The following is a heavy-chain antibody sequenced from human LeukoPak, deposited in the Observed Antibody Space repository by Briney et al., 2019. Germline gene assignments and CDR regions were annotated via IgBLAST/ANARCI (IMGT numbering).Heavy chain of an antibody. CDR2: IIPIFGTA. CDR1: GGTFSSYA. V-gene: IGHV1-69*06. J-gene: IGHJ4*02. CDR3: ASGTDYGDYVGY. Sequence: ASVKVSCKASGGTFSSYAISWVRQAPGQGLEWMGGIIPIFGTANYAQKFQGRVTITADKSTSTAYMELSSLRSEDTAVYYCASGTDYGDYVGYWGQGTLVTVSS. D-gene: IGHD4-17*01.